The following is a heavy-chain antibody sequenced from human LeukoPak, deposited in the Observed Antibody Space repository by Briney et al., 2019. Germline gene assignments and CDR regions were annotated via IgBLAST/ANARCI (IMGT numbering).Heavy chain of an antibody. D-gene: IGHD6-19*01. V-gene: IGHV4-34*01. CDR1: AGTCSGYY. J-gene: IGHJ4*02. CDR3: ATGHRDDSSGWYGDFDY. Sequence: PSETLSLTCAVYAGTCSGYYWSWIRQPPGKGREWMGEINHSGSTNYNPSIKSRVSISVDTSKNQFSLKLSSVTAADTAVYYCATGHRDDSSGWYGDFDYWGQGTLVTVSS. CDR2: INHSGST.